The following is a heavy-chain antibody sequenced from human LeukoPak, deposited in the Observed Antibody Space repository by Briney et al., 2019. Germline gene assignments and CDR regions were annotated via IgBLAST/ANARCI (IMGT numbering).Heavy chain of an antibody. V-gene: IGHV4-39*07. CDR3: ARADRNYVSVRFDY. J-gene: IGHJ4*02. Sequence: SETLSLTCTVSGGSISSSSYYWGWIRQPPGKGLEWIGSIYYSGSTYYNPSLKSRVTISVDTSKNQFSLKLSSVTAADTAVYYCARADRNYVSVRFDYWGQGTLVTVSS. CDR1: GGSISSSSYY. D-gene: IGHD1-7*01. CDR2: IYYSGST.